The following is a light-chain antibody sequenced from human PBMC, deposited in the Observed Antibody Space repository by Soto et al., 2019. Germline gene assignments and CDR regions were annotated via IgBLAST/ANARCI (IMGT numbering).Light chain of an antibody. V-gene: IGKV1-39*01. Sequence: DIQMTQSPSSLSASVGGRVTITCRASQTIGTYLNCYQQKPGKAPNLLIFAASRLQSGVPSRFSGSGSGTDFTLTISSLQPEDFATYYCQQGYSTPITFGQGTRLEIK. CDR1: QTIGTY. CDR2: AAS. J-gene: IGKJ5*01. CDR3: QQGYSTPIT.